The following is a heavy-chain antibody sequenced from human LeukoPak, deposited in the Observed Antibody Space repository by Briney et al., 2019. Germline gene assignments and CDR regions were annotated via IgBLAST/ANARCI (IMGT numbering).Heavy chain of an antibody. CDR2: IYVTGDYI. J-gene: IGHJ4*02. V-gene: IGHV3-21*01. CDR3: AREFNTIGNFDF. Sequence: GGSLRLSCATSGFTFSHFSFKWVRQAPGKGLEWVASIYVTGDYIYHADSVKGRATISRDNAKNSVYLQMNSLRADDTAIYYCAREFNTIGNFDFWGQGILVTVSS. CDR1: GFTFSHFS. D-gene: IGHD3-10*01.